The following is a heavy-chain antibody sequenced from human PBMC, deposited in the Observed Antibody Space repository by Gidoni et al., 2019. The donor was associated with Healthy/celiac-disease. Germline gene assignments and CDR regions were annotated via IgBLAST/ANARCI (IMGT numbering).Heavy chain of an antibody. D-gene: IGHD6-13*01. CDR2: ISGSGGST. CDR3: AKAPDRYSSSWLFDY. Sequence: EVQLLESGGGLVQPGGSLRLSCAASGFTFGSYAMSWVRQAPGKGLEWVSAISGSGGSTYYADSVKGRFTISRDNSKNTLYLQMNSLRAEDTAVYYCAKAPDRYSSSWLFDYWGQGTLVTVSS. J-gene: IGHJ4*02. V-gene: IGHV3-23*01. CDR1: GFTFGSYA.